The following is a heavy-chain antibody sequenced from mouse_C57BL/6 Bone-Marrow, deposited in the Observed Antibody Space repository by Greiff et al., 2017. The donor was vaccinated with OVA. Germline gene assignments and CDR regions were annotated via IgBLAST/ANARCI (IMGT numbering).Heavy chain of an antibody. CDR1: GYTFPSYG. CDR3: ARGDGSRYFDY. Sequence: QVQLQQSGAELARPGASVKLSCKASGYTFPSYGISWVKQRTGQGLEWIGEIYPRSGNTYYNEKFKGKATLTADKSASTAYMELRSLTSEDSAVYFCARGDGSRYFDYWGQGTTLTVSS. J-gene: IGHJ2*01. CDR2: IYPRSGNT. D-gene: IGHD1-1*01. V-gene: IGHV1-81*01.